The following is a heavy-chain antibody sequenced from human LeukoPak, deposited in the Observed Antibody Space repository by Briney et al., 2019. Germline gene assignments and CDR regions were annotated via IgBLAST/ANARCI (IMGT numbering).Heavy chain of an antibody. CDR1: GGSISSGVYC. D-gene: IGHD2-15*01. Sequence: PSQTLSLTCTVSGGSISSGVYCWSWIRQRPEEGLQWIGYICSSGSAYYNPSLKSRVTMSIDTSNNQFSLKLNSVTAADTAVYYCARDGGGSLYGMDVWGQGTTVTVPS. CDR2: ICSSGSA. V-gene: IGHV4-31*03. CDR3: ARDGGGSLYGMDV. J-gene: IGHJ6*02.